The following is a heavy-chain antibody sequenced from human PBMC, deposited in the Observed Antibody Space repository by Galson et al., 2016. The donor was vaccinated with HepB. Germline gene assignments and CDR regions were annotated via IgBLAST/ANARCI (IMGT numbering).Heavy chain of an antibody. V-gene: IGHV3-21*01. CDR2: ISSSSSYI. D-gene: IGHD5-18*01. CDR1: GFTFSTYS. CDR3: ARDRGIQLWSRDGFDY. Sequence: SLRLSCAASGFTFSTYSMNWVRQVPGKGLEWVSSISSSSSYIYYGDSLKGRFTISRDNAKNSLYLQMNSLRAEDTAVYYCARDRGIQLWSRDGFDYWGQGTLATVSP. J-gene: IGHJ4*02.